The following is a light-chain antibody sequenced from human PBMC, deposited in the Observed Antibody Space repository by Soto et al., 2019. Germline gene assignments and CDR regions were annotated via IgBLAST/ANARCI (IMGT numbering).Light chain of an antibody. CDR3: QQFNSWPRT. V-gene: IGKV3-15*01. Sequence: IVMTQSPATVSASPGERVTLSCRASQSDSGNVAWYHQKPGQPPRLLVYGASTTATDIPARFFGSGSETDFTLTITRLQSEDFGTYYCQQFNSWPRTFGQGTKVEIK. J-gene: IGKJ1*01. CDR2: GAS. CDR1: QSDSGN.